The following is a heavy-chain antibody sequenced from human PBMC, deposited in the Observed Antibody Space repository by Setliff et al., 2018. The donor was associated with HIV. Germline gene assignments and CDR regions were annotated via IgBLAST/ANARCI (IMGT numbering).Heavy chain of an antibody. Sequence: SETLSLTCTVSGGSVNIFYWSWIRQPPGKGLEWIGTIYYHGSTYYNPSLKSRVTISIDTSKNQFSLQLTSVTAADTAVYYCVNPSGAMGDFDSWGQGTLVTVSS. D-gene: IGHD3-16*01. J-gene: IGHJ4*02. CDR1: GGSVNIFY. V-gene: IGHV4-59*04. CDR3: VNPSGAMGDFDS. CDR2: IYYHGST.